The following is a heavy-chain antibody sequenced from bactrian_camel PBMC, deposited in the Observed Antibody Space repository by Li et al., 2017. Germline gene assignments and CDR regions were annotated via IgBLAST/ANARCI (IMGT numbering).Heavy chain of an antibody. V-gene: IGHV3S53*01. CDR2: IDRHGST. Sequence: HVQLVESGGGSVQAGGSLRLSCAASGNTYSNYCMAWFRQAPGKEREGVAVIDRHGSTSYAGSVKGRFTISKDNAKNTLYLQMNSLKTEDTAVYYCATANGYWGQGTQVTVS. J-gene: IGHJ4*01. CDR3: ATANGY. CDR1: GNTYSNYC.